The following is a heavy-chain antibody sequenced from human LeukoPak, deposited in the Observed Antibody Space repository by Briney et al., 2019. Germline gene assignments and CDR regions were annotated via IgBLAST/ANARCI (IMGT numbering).Heavy chain of an antibody. V-gene: IGHV3-74*01. D-gene: IGHD1-7*01. CDR2: INGDGSDT. CDR1: GFTFSSYW. CDR3: VRDSPAVLELFDY. Sequence: GGSLRLSRAASGFTFSSYWMHWVRQAPGKGLVWVSRINGDGSDTSYADSVKGRFSISRDNAKNTLYLQMNSLRAEDTAVYYCVRDSPAVLELFDYWGQGTLVTVSS. J-gene: IGHJ4*02.